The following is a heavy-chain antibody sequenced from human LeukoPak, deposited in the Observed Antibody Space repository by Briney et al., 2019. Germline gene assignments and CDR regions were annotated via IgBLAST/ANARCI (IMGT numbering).Heavy chain of an antibody. CDR3: ARGYSYGYVLSIDY. D-gene: IGHD5-18*01. CDR1: GGTSSSYA. V-gene: IGHV1-69*13. J-gene: IGHJ4*02. CDR2: IIPIFGTA. Sequence: ASVKVSCKASGGTSSSYAISWVRQAPGQGLEWMGGIIPIFGTANYAQKFQGRVTITADESTSTAYMELSSLRSEDTAVYYCARGYSYGYVLSIDYWGQGTLVTVSS.